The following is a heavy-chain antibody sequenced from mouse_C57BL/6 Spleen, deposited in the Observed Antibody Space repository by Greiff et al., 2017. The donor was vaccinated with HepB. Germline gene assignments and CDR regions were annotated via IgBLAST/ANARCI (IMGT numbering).Heavy chain of an antibody. Sequence: EVMLVESGGGLVKPGGSLKLSCAASGFTFSSYTMSWVRQTPEKRLEWVATISGGGGNTYYPDSVKGRFTISRDNAKNTLYLQMSSLRSEDTALYYCARDSSGYDAMDYWGQGTSVTISS. CDR1: GFTFSSYT. V-gene: IGHV5-9*01. D-gene: IGHD3-2*02. CDR3: ARDSSGYDAMDY. J-gene: IGHJ4*01. CDR2: ISGGGGNT.